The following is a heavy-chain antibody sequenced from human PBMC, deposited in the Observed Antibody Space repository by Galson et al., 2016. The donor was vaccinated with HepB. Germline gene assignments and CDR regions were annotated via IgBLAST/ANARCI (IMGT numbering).Heavy chain of an antibody. D-gene: IGHD3-16*01. CDR2: VSSSSSST. Sequence: SLRLSCAASGFTFSDYYMSWIRQAPGQGLEWISYVSSSSSSTEYSDSVKGRFTISRDNAKNSLYLQMNSLRADDTAVYYCARDGRLGSSDYWGQGTLVTVSS. V-gene: IGHV3-11*06. J-gene: IGHJ4*02. CDR1: GFTFSDYY. CDR3: ARDGRLGSSDY.